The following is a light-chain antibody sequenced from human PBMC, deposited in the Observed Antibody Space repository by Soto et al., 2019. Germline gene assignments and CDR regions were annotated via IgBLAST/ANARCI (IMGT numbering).Light chain of an antibody. Sequence: QSALTQPASVSGSPGQSITISCTGTSSDVGGYNYVSWYQQHPGKVPKIMIYDVSNRPSGVSNRFSGSKSGNTASLTISGLQAEDEADYYCSSYTNMRTRVFGTGTKVTVL. CDR2: DVS. CDR3: SSYTNMRTRV. V-gene: IGLV2-14*01. CDR1: SSDVGGYNY. J-gene: IGLJ1*01.